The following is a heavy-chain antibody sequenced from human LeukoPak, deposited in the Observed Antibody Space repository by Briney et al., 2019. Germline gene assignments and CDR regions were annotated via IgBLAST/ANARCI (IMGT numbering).Heavy chain of an antibody. CDR1: GFTFSSYW. V-gene: IGHV3-23*01. CDR3: AKDQRIYYGSGSPPDY. D-gene: IGHD3-10*01. Sequence: PGGSLRLSCAASGFTFSSYWMHWVRQAPGKGLEWVSGISGSSGSTYYADSVKGRFTISRDNSKNTLYLQMNSLTAEDTAVYYCAKDQRIYYGSGSPPDYWGQGTLVTVSS. CDR2: ISGSSGST. J-gene: IGHJ4*02.